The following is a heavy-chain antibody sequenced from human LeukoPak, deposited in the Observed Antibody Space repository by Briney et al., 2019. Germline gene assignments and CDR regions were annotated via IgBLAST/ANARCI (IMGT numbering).Heavy chain of an antibody. Sequence: GGSLRLSCAASGFTFSSYWMSWVRQAPGKGLEWVGRIKRKADAGTTHYAAPVKGRFTISRDDSKNTLYLQMTSLKAEDTAVYYCTTNDAFDIWGQGTMVTVSS. CDR2: IKRKADAGTT. V-gene: IGHV3-15*01. CDR1: GFTFSSYW. CDR3: TTNDAFDI. J-gene: IGHJ3*02.